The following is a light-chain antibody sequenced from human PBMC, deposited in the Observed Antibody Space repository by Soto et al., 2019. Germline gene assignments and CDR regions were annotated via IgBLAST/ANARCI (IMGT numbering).Light chain of an antibody. J-gene: IGKJ1*01. Sequence: THSPSSMSASVGDRVTITCRASQGISNYLAWFQQKPGKVPKRLIYAASSLQSGVPSRFSGSGSGTEFTLTISSLQPDDFATYYGRPVHSYSEAFGQGTKVDIK. CDR3: RPVHSYSEA. CDR1: QGISNY. V-gene: IGKV1-17*03. CDR2: AAS.